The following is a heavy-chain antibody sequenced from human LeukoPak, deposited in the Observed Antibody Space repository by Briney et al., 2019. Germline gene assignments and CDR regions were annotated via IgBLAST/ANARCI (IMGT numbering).Heavy chain of an antibody. J-gene: IGHJ1*01. D-gene: IGHD3-3*01. V-gene: IGHV1-46*01. Sequence: GASVKVSCKASGYTFTSNYIHWVRQAPGQGLEWMGIINPSGGSTSYAQKFQGRVTMTRDTSTSTVYMELSSLGSEDTAVYYCARGGSERPAYYDFWSGYLFSEYFQHWGQGTLVTVSS. CDR2: INPSGGST. CDR1: GYTFTSNY. CDR3: ARGGSERPAYYDFWSGYLFSEYFQH.